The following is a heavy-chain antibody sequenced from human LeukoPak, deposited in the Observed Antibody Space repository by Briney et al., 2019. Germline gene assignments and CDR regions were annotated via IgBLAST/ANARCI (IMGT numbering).Heavy chain of an antibody. CDR2: IYYSGST. CDR1: GGSISSYY. J-gene: IGHJ5*02. D-gene: IGHD3-3*01. CDR3: ARVGITIFGVRVDP. V-gene: IGHV4-59*01. Sequence: SETLSLTCTVSGGSISSYYWSWIRQPPGKGLEWIGYIYYSGSTNYDPSLKSRVTISVDTSKNQFSLKLSSVTAADTAVYYCARVGITIFGVRVDPWGQGTLVTVSS.